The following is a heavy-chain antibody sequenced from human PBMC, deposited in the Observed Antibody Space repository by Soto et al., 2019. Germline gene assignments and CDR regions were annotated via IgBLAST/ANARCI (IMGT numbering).Heavy chain of an antibody. D-gene: IGHD6-13*01. Sequence: LRLSCTASGFTFGDYAMSWFRQAPGKGLEWVGFIRSKAYGGTTEYAASVKGRFTISRDDSKSIAYLQMNSLKTEDTAVYYCTNTPLGIAAAGTFDYWGQGTLVTVSS. CDR1: GFTFGDYA. V-gene: IGHV3-49*03. J-gene: IGHJ4*02. CDR2: IRSKAYGGTT. CDR3: TNTPLGIAAAGTFDY.